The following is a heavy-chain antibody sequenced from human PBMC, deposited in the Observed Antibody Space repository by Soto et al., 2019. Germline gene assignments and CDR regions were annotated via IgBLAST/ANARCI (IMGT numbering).Heavy chain of an antibody. CDR1: GYSFTSYW. V-gene: IGHV5-10-1*01. CDR2: IDPSDSYT. Sequence: PGESLKISCKGSGYSFTSYWISWVRQMPGKGLEWMGRIDPSDSYTNYSPSFQGHVTISADKSISTAYLQWSSLKASDTAMYYCARPLERGTAMANYYYYGMDVWGQGTTVTVSS. D-gene: IGHD5-18*01. J-gene: IGHJ6*02. CDR3: ARPLERGTAMANYYYYGMDV.